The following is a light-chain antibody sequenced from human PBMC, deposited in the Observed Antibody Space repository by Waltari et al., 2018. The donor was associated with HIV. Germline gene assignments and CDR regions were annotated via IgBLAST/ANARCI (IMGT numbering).Light chain of an antibody. CDR1: SGHIASNY. V-gene: IGLV6-57*01. CDR2: EDK. CDR3: QSYDSSNFWV. J-gene: IGLJ3*02. Sequence: NFMLTQPHSVSESPGKTVTISCTRRSGHIASNYVQWYQLRPGTSPTTVIYEDKQRPSGVPDRFSGSIDSSSNSASLTISGLKTEDEADYYCQSYDSSNFWVFGGGTKLTVL.